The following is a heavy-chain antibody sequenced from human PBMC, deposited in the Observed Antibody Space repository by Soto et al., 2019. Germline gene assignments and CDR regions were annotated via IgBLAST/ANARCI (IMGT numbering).Heavy chain of an antibody. J-gene: IGHJ4*02. CDR1: GGSFSGYY. CDR2: INHSGST. V-gene: IGHV4-34*01. Sequence: QVQLQQWGAGLLKPSETLSLTCAVYGGSFSGYYWSWIRQPPGKGLEWIREINHSGSTNYNPSLKSRVTISVDTSKNQFSLKLSSVTAADTAVYYCARGPRILLWFGEPTPFDYWGQGTLVTVSS. D-gene: IGHD3-10*01. CDR3: ARGPRILLWFGEPTPFDY.